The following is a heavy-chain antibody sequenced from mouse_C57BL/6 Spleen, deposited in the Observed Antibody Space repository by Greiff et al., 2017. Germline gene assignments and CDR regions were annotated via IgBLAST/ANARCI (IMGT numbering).Heavy chain of an antibody. Sequence: QVQLQQPGAELVMPGASVKLSCKASGYTFTSYWMHWVKQRPGQGLEWIGEIDPSDSYTNYNQKFKGKSPLTVDKSSSTAYMQLSSLTSEDSAVYYCARLYYGSSYFDYWGQGTTLTVSS. J-gene: IGHJ2*01. CDR2: IDPSDSYT. CDR1: GYTFTSYW. V-gene: IGHV1-69*01. D-gene: IGHD1-1*01. CDR3: ARLYYGSSYFDY.